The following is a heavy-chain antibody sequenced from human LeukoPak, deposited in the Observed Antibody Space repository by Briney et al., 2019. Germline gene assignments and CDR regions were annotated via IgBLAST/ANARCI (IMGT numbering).Heavy chain of an antibody. J-gene: IGHJ5*02. V-gene: IGHV4-39*01. CDR2: IYYSGST. CDR1: GGSISSSSYY. D-gene: IGHD3-22*01. Sequence: SETLSLTCTVSGGSISSSSYYWGWIRQPPGKGLEWIGSIYYSGSTYYNPSLKSRVTISVDTSKNQFSLKLSSVTAADTAVYYCARHYYDSSGRGYWFDPWGQGTLVTVSS. CDR3: ARHYYDSSGRGYWFDP.